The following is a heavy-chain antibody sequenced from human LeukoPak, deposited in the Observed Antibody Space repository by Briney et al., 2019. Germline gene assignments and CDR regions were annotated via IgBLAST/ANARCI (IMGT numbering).Heavy chain of an antibody. Sequence: GGSLRLSCAASGFTFNNYWMSWVRQAPGKGLEWVSYISSSGSTIYYADSVKGRFTISRDNAKNSLYLQMNSLRAEDTAVYYCARSRIAVAAPLDYWGQGTLVTVSS. V-gene: IGHV3-48*03. CDR2: ISSSGSTI. CDR3: ARSRIAVAAPLDY. J-gene: IGHJ4*02. D-gene: IGHD6-19*01. CDR1: GFTFNNYW.